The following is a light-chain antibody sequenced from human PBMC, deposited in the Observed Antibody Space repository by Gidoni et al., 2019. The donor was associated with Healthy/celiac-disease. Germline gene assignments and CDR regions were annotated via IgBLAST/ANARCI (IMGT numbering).Light chain of an antibody. J-gene: IGKJ4*01. CDR1: QSVSSSY. CDR2: GAS. Sequence: EIVMTQSPATLSLSPGERATLSCRARQSVSSSYLSWYQQKPGQAPRLLIYGASTRATGIPARFSGSGSGTDFTLTISSLQPEDFAVYYCQQDYNLPPLTFGGGTKVEIK. CDR3: QQDYNLPPLT. V-gene: IGKV3D-7*01.